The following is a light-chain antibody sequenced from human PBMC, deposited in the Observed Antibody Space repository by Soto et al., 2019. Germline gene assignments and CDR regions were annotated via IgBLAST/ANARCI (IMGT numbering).Light chain of an antibody. V-gene: IGLV2-8*01. CDR2: EVT. Sequence: QSVLTQPPSASGSPGQSVTISCTGTSSDVGVYNYVSWYQQHPGKAPKLMIYEVTKRPSGVPDRFSGSKSGNTASLTVSGLQAEDEADYYCSSHAGINNVVFGGGTKLTVL. CDR1: SSDVGVYNY. J-gene: IGLJ3*02. CDR3: SSHAGINNVV.